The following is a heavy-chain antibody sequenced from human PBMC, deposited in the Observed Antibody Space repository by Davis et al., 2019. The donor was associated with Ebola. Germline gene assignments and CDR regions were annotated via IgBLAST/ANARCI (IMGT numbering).Heavy chain of an antibody. J-gene: IGHJ4*02. CDR2: ISSSSSYI. CDR1: GFTFSSYS. CDR3: ARSYYDFWSAYYNFDY. V-gene: IGHV3-21*01. D-gene: IGHD3-3*01. Sequence: GGSLRLSCAASGFTFSSYSMNWVRQAPGKGLEWVSSISSSSSYIYYADSVKGRFTISRDNAKNSLYLQMNSLRAEDTAVYYCARSYYDFWSAYYNFDYWGQGTLVTVSS.